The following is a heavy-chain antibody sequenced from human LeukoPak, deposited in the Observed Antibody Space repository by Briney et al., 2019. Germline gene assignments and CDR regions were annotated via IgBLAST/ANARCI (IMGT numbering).Heavy chain of an antibody. CDR1: GFIVSSNY. D-gene: IGHD2-21*02. V-gene: IGHV3-53*01. Sequence: GGSLRLSCAASGFIVSSNYMSWVRQAPGKGLEWVSVIYSGGSTKHADSVKGRFTISRDNSKNTLYLQMNSLRAEDTAVYYGVRDSRNCGGDCYAFDIWGQGTMVSVSS. CDR2: IYSGGST. J-gene: IGHJ3*02. CDR3: VRDSRNCGGDCYAFDI.